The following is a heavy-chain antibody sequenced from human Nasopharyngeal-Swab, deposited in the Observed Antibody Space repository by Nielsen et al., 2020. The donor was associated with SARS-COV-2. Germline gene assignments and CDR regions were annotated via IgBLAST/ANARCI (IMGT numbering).Heavy chain of an antibody. CDR1: GYTLTELS. V-gene: IGHV1-24*01. CDR2: FDPEDGET. J-gene: IGHJ5*02. CDR3: ATTTPIVGAPSWFDP. Sequence: ASVKVSCKVSGYTLTELSTHWVRQAPGKGLEWMGGFDPEDGETIYAQKFQGRVTMTEDTSTDTAYMELSSLRSEDTAVYYCATTTPIVGAPSWFDPWGQGTLVTVSS. D-gene: IGHD1-26*01.